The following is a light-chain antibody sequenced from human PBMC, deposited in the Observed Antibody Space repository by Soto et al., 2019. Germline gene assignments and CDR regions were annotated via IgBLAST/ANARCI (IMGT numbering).Light chain of an antibody. J-gene: IGKJ3*01. V-gene: IGKV1-39*01. CDR2: AAS. CDR3: QESYNTLTFT. CDR1: QSISNY. Sequence: DIQMTQSPSSLSASVGDRVTITCRASQSISNYLNWYQQKPGKAPKLLIFAASNLQSGVPSRFSGSGSGTDFTLTIISLQPEDFATYYCQESYNTLTFTLGPGTKVDIK.